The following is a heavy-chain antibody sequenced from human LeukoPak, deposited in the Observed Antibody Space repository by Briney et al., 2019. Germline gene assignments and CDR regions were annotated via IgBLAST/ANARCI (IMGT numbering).Heavy chain of an antibody. J-gene: IGHJ3*02. V-gene: IGHV3-23*01. CDR3: AKDGYFDWLLSRDAFDI. CDR2: IRSSGDDT. D-gene: IGHD3-9*01. Sequence: GGSLRLSCAASGFTFSKYAMSWVRQAPGKGLEWVSTIRSSGDDTYYADSVKGRFTISRDNSKNTLYLQMNSLRAEDTAVYYCAKDGYFDWLLSRDAFDIWGQGTMVAVSS. CDR1: GFTFSKYA.